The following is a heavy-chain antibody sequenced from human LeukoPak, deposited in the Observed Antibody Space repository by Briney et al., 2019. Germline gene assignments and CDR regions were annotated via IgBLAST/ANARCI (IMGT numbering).Heavy chain of an antibody. CDR3: ARGELRYFDWLSPFRY. CDR2: ISYDGSNK. V-gene: IGHV3-30-3*01. Sequence: GGSLRLSCAASGFTFSSYAMHWVRQAPGKGLEWVAVISYDGSNKYYADSVKGRFTISRDNSKNTLYLQTNSLRAEDTAVYYCARGELRYFDWLSPFRYWGQGTLVTVSS. CDR1: GFTFSSYA. J-gene: IGHJ4*02. D-gene: IGHD3-9*01.